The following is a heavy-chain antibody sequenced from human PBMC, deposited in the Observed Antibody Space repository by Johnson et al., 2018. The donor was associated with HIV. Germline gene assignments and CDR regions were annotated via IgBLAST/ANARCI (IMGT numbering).Heavy chain of an antibody. Sequence: VQLLESGGGLVQPGGSLRLSCAASGFTFSNYGMHWVRQAPGKGLEWVAVISHDGNNKYYADSVKGRFTISRDNYKNTLYLQMSSLRAEDTALDYCAKDLGESESEEWPSDYYDFGRDYPGEDARGVVGTFDIWGQGTMVTVSS. CDR2: ISHDGNNK. V-gene: IGHV3-30*18. CDR1: GFTFSNYG. J-gene: IGHJ3*02. CDR3: AKDLGESESEEWPSDYYDFGRDYPGEDARGVVGTFDI. D-gene: IGHD3-3*01.